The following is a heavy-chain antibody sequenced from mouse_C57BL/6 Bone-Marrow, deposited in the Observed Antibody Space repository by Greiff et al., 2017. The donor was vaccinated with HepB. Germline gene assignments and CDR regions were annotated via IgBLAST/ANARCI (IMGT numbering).Heavy chain of an antibody. CDR2: IDPSDSDT. Sequence: VQLQQPGAELVRPGSSVKLSCKASGYTFTSYWMHWVKQRPIQGLEWIGNIDPSDSDTHYNQKFKDKATLTVDKSSSTAYMQLSNLTSEDSAVYYCARWGGKCNEYLDIWGTGTTITVTA. J-gene: IGHJ1*03. D-gene: IGHD2-1*01. CDR1: GYTFTSYW. V-gene: IGHV1-52*01. CDR3: ARWGGKCNEYLDI.